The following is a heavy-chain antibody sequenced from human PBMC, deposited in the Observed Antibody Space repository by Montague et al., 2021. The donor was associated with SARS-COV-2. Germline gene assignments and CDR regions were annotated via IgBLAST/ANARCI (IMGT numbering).Heavy chain of an antibody. CDR3: VRGIEAAGSYDY. J-gene: IGHJ4*02. Sequence: CAISGDSVSSNSATWNWIRQSPSRGLEWLGRTYYRSMWKSDYARXXKSRIAINPDTSKNQFSLQLSSVTPGDTALYYCVRGIEAAGSYDYWGQGTLVTVSS. CDR2: TYYRSMWKS. CDR1: GDSVSSNSAT. V-gene: IGHV6-1*01. D-gene: IGHD6-13*01.